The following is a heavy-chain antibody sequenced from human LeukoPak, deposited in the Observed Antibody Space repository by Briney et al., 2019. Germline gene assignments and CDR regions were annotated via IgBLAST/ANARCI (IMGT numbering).Heavy chain of an antibody. CDR3: ARFHISTGSFDF. CDR1: GGSISSDY. Sequence: SETLSLTCTVSGGSISSDYWSWIRQPAGKGLEWIGRIYTSGNTNYNPSLKSRVTISVDTSKNQFSLKLSSVTAADTAVYYCARFHISTGSFDFWGQGTLVTVSS. J-gene: IGHJ4*02. V-gene: IGHV4-4*07. D-gene: IGHD3-9*01. CDR2: IYTSGNT.